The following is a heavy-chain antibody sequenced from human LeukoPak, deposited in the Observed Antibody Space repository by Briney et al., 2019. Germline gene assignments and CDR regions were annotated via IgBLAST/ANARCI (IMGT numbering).Heavy chain of an antibody. D-gene: IGHD2/OR15-2a*01. CDR3: ARDILSQGPDAFDI. J-gene: IGHJ3*02. CDR2: IYSGGST. CDR1: GVTFSSNY. V-gene: IGHV3-53*01. Sequence: GGSLRLSCAASGVTFSSNYMSWVRQAPGKGLEWVSVIYSGGSTYYADSVKGRFTISRDNSKNTLYLQMNSLRAEDTAVYYCARDILSQGPDAFDIWGQGTMVTVSS.